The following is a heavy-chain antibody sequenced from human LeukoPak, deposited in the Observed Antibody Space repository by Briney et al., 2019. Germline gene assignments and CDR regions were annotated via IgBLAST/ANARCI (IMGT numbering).Heavy chain of an antibody. D-gene: IGHD5-12*01. J-gene: IGHJ4*02. CDR3: ARDGYSGYDY. V-gene: IGHV3-7*01. Sequence: GGSLRLSCPASEFTFSSYWMNWVRQAPGKGLEWVANIKQDGSEKYYVGSVKGRFTISRDNAKNSLYLQMNSLRAEDTAVYYCARDGYSGYDYWGQGTLVTVSS. CDR2: IKQDGSEK. CDR1: EFTFSSYW.